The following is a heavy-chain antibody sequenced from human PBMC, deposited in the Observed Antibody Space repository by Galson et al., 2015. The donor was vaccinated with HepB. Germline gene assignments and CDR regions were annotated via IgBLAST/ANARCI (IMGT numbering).Heavy chain of an antibody. V-gene: IGHV1-2*02. CDR2: INPNSGGT. CDR1: GYTFTGYY. Sequence: SVKVSCKASGYTFTGYYMHWVRQAPGQGLEWMGWINPNSGGTNYAQKFQGRVTMTRDTSISTAYMELSRLRSDDTAVYYCARGSLGIAARRRNWFDPWGQGTLVTVSS. J-gene: IGHJ5*02. D-gene: IGHD6-6*01. CDR3: ARGSLGIAARRRNWFDP.